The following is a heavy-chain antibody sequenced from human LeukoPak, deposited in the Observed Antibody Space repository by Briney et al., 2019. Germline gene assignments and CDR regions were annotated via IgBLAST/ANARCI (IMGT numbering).Heavy chain of an antibody. D-gene: IGHD1-26*01. CDR1: GFTFDDYG. CDR2: INWNGGST. Sequence: GGSLRLSCAASGFTFDDYGMSWVRQAPGKGLEWVSGINWNGGSTGYADSVKGRFTISRDNAKNSLYLQMNSLSAEDTALYYCARVGPSGSFDYWGQGTLVTVSS. V-gene: IGHV3-20*04. J-gene: IGHJ4*02. CDR3: ARVGPSGSFDY.